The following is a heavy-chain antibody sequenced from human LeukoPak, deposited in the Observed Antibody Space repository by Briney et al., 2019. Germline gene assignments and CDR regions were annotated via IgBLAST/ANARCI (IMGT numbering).Heavy chain of an antibody. Sequence: ASVKVSCKASGYTFTGYYMHWVRQAPGQGLEWMGWINPNSGGTNYAQKFQGRVTMTRDTSISTAYMELSRLRSEDTAVYYCARGEYSSGWYGAFDYWGQGTLVTVSS. J-gene: IGHJ4*02. CDR2: INPNSGGT. CDR1: GYTFTGYY. CDR3: ARGEYSSGWYGAFDY. D-gene: IGHD6-19*01. V-gene: IGHV1-2*02.